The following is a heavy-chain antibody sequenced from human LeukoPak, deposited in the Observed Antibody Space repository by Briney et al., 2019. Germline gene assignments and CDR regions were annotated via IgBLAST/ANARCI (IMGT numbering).Heavy chain of an antibody. CDR2: IRNDGSDT. V-gene: IGHV3-30*02. CDR1: GFSSNGFD. J-gene: IGHJ4*02. CDR3: HTPTSGNNDF. Sequence: GGSLRLSCAASGFSSNGFDMHWVRQAPGKGLEWVAFIRNDGSDTYYADSVKGRFTISRDNSKSALYLQMNSLTTEDTAVYYCHTPTSGNNDFWGQGTLVTVSS. D-gene: IGHD5-18*01.